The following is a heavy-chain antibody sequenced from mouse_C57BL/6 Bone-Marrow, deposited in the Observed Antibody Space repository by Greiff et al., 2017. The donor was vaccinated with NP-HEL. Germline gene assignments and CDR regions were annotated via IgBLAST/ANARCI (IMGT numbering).Heavy chain of an antibody. CDR2: INPSSGYT. D-gene: IGHD1-1*01. V-gene: IGHV1-4*01. CDR3: ARNYGSSYYFDY. CDR1: GYTFTSYT. Sequence: QVQLKESGAELARPGASVKMSCKASGYTFTSYTMHWVKQRPGQGLEWIGYINPSSGYTKYNQKFKDKATLTADKSSSTAYMQLSSLTSEDSAVYYCARNYGSSYYFDYWGQGTTLTVSS. J-gene: IGHJ2*01.